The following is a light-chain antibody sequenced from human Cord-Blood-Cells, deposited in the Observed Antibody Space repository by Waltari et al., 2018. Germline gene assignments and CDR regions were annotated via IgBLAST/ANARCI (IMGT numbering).Light chain of an antibody. Sequence: AIRITQSPSSLSASTGDRVTITCRASQGISSYLAWYQQKPGKAPTLLIYAASTLQSGVPSRFSGSGSGTDFTLTISCLQSEDFATYYCQQYYSYPLTFGGGTKVEIK. CDR1: QGISSY. CDR3: QQYYSYPLT. CDR2: AAS. J-gene: IGKJ4*01. V-gene: IGKV1-8*01.